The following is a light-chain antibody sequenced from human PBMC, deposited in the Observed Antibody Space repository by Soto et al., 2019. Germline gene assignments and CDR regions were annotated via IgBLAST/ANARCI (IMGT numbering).Light chain of an antibody. CDR1: SSDVGGYNY. Sequence: QSALTQPASVSGSPGQSITISCTGTSSDVGGYNYVSWYQEHPGRAPKLIIYEVRNRPSGVSNRFSGSKSGNTASLTISGLQAEDEADYYCSSYISTGTLVVFGGGTKLTVL. CDR3: SSYISTGTLVV. J-gene: IGLJ2*01. CDR2: EVR. V-gene: IGLV2-14*01.